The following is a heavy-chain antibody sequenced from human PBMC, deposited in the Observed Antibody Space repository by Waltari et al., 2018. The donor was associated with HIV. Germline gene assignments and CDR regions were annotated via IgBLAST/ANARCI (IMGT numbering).Heavy chain of an antibody. CDR3: ARVVNYGDNSVYYGMDV. V-gene: IGHV1-2*06. CDR2: VNLNSGVT. CDR1: GYTFNDYY. Sequence: QVQLVQSGAEVKKPGASVKVSCKASGYTFNDYYIYWVRQAPGQGLEWMGRVNLNSGVTNYAQKFQGRVIMTRDTSISTAYMELSRLRSDDTAVYYCARVVNYGDNSVYYGMDVWGQGTTVTVSS. J-gene: IGHJ6*02. D-gene: IGHD4-17*01.